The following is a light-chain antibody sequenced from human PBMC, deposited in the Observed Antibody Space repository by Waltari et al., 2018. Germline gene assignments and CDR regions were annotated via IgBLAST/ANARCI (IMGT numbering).Light chain of an antibody. CDR2: WAS. CDR1: ESVLYSSNNKNH. Sequence: IVMTQSPESLAVSLGERATISCKTSESVLYSSNNKNHLVWYQQKPGQPPRLLLYWASTRESGVPDRFIGSGSETDFTLTVTSLQAEDVAVYYCQQYYNTPLTFGGGTKVGVK. J-gene: IGKJ4*01. CDR3: QQYYNTPLT. V-gene: IGKV4-1*01.